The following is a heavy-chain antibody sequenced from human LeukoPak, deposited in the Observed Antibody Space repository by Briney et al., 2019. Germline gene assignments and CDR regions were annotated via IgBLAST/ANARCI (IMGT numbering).Heavy chain of an antibody. CDR3: ARERVYSSADY. V-gene: IGHV1-2*02. D-gene: IGHD6-25*01. J-gene: IGHJ4*02. Sequence: ASVKVSCKASGYTFTGYYMHWVRQAPGQGLEWMGWINPNSGGTNYAQKFQGRVTMTRDTSISTAYMELRSLRSDDTAVYYCARERVYSSADYWGQGTLVTVSS. CDR2: INPNSGGT. CDR1: GYTFTGYY.